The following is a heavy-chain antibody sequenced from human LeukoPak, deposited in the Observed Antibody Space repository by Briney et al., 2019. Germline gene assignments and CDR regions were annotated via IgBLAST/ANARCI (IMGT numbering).Heavy chain of an antibody. CDR2: IYYSGST. V-gene: IGHV4-39*01. D-gene: IGHD6-6*01. Sequence: PSETLSLTCTVSGGSISSSSYYWGWIRQPPGEGLEWIGSIYYSGSTYYNPSLKSRVTISVDTSKNQFSLKLSSVTAADTAVYYCARPRQLVLSGWYFDLWGRGTLVTVSS. CDR3: ARPRQLVLSGWYFDL. J-gene: IGHJ2*01. CDR1: GGSISSSSYY.